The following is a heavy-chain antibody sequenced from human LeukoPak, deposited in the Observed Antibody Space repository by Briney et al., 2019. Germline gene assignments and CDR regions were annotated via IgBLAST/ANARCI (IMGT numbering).Heavy chain of an antibody. D-gene: IGHD1-26*01. J-gene: IGHJ6*02. CDR1: GYTFTSYG. V-gene: IGHV1-18*01. Sequence: ASVKVSCKASGYTFTSYGISWVRQAPGQGLEWMGWISAYNGNTNYAQKLQGRVTMTTDTSTSTAYMELRSPRSDDTAVYYCAREGSGSRRGYYYYGMDVWGQGTTVTVSS. CDR3: AREGSGSRRGYYYYGMDV. CDR2: ISAYNGNT.